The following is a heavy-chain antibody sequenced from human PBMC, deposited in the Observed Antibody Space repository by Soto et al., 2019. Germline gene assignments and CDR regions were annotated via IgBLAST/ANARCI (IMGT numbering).Heavy chain of an antibody. CDR1: GYTFTNYY. Sequence: ASVKVSCKSSGYTFTNYYMYCVRQAPGQGLEWMGRISPYNGNTNYAQKLQGRVTMTTDTSTSTAYMELRSLRSDDTAVYYCARGNRIEAFDIWGQGTMVTVSS. CDR3: ARGNRIEAFDI. J-gene: IGHJ3*02. CDR2: ISPYNGNT. V-gene: IGHV1-18*04. D-gene: IGHD2-15*01.